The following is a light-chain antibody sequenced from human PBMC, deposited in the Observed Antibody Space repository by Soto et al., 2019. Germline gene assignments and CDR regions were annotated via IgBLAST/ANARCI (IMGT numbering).Light chain of an antibody. Sequence: QSALTQPASVSGSPGQSITISCTGTSSDVGGYNYVSWYQQHPGKAPKLMIYDVSNRPSGVSNRFSGSKSGNTASLTISGLHAEDEADYYCSSYTSSSTLCVFGTGTKVTVL. CDR3: SSYTSSSTLCV. V-gene: IGLV2-14*01. CDR1: SSDVGGYNY. CDR2: DVS. J-gene: IGLJ1*01.